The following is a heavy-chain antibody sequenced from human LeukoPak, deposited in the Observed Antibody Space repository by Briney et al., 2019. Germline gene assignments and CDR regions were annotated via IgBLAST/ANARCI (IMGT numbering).Heavy chain of an antibody. CDR1: GYTFVSYG. Sequence: ASVKVSCKASGYTFVSYGISWVRQAPGQGLEWMGWISAYNGNTNYAQKFQGRVTMTTDTSTSTAYMELRSLRFDDTAVYYCARGQHRVTYSDDAFDIWGQGTMVTVSS. J-gene: IGHJ3*02. CDR2: ISAYNGNT. D-gene: IGHD4-11*01. CDR3: ARGQHRVTYSDDAFDI. V-gene: IGHV1-18*04.